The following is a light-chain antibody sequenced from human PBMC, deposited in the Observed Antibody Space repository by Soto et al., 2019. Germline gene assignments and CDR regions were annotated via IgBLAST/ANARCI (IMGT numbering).Light chain of an antibody. V-gene: IGKV3-20*01. CDR2: GAS. Sequence: EAVLTQSPGTLSLSPGERAILSCRASQSVSSNYLAWYQQKPGQAPRLLMYGASTRATGIPDRFSGGGSGTDFTLTISRLEPEDFAVYFCQQYGSSGTFGQGTKVDI. CDR3: QQYGSSGT. J-gene: IGKJ1*01. CDR1: QSVSSNY.